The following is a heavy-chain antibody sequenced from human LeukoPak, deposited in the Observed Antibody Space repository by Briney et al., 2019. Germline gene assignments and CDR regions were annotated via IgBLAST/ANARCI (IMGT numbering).Heavy chain of an antibody. CDR1: GGSISSYY. J-gene: IGHJ3*02. D-gene: IGHD2-21*01. CDR3: ARLIVTDAFDI. CDR2: IYYSGST. V-gene: IGHV4-59*01. Sequence: SETLSLTCTVSGGSISSYYWSWIRQPPGKGLEWIGYIYYSGSTNYNPSLKSRVTISVDASKNQFSLKLSSVTAADTAVYYCARLIVTDAFDIWGQGTMVTVSS.